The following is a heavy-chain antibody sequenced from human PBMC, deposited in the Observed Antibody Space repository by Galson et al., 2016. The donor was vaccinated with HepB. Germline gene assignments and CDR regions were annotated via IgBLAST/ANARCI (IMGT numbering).Heavy chain of an antibody. CDR2: VYSSGST. V-gene: IGHV4-61*02. CDR3: ARVSVLTSMETKSDAFDI. J-gene: IGHJ3*02. Sequence: TCTVSGGSISSGAYYWSWIRQPAGRGLEWIGRVYSSGSTNYNPSLKTRVTISINTSKNQFSLRLSFVTAADTAVYYCARVSVLTSMETKSDAFDIWGQGTMVTVSS. D-gene: IGHD2/OR15-2a*01. CDR1: GGSISSGAYY.